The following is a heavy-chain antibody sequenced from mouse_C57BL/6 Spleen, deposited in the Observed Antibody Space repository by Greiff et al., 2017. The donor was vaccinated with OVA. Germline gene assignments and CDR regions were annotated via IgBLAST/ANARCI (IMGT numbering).Heavy chain of an antibody. CDR3: AREEDSSGYGAY. D-gene: IGHD3-2*02. J-gene: IGHJ3*01. V-gene: IGHV1-81*01. Sequence: VQLQQSGAELARPGASVKLSCQASGYTFTSYGISWVKQRPGQGLEWIGEIYPRSGNTYYNEKFKGKATLTAYKSSSTAYMELLSLTSDDSAVDFGAREEDSSGYGAYWGQGTLVTVSA. CDR2: IYPRSGNT. CDR1: GYTFTSYG.